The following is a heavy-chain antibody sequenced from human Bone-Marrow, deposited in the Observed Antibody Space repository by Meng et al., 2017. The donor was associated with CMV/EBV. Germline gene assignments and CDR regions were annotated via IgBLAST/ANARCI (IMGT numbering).Heavy chain of an antibody. J-gene: IGHJ4*02. V-gene: IGHV1-2*02. CDR2: INPNTDT. D-gene: IGHD2-21*01. CDR1: GYTLTDYY. Sequence: QVQLVQSGAEVKKPRASVKVACKASGYTLTDYYIHWVRQAPGQWLEWMGWINPNTDTNYAQNFQGRVTMTRDMSINTAYMELSRLRSDDTAVYYCARDPAYCGGDCGYWGQGTLVTVSS. CDR3: ARDPAYCGGDCGY.